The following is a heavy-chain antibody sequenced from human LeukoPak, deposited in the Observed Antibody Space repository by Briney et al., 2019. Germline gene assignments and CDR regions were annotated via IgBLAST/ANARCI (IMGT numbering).Heavy chain of an antibody. Sequence: PGGSLRLSCAASGFTFSSYEMNWVRQAPGKGLEWVSYISSSGSTIYYADSVKGRFTISRDNAKNSLYLQMNSLRAEDTAVYYCARDPDAFWFGDLLGYWGQGTLVTVSS. CDR3: ARDPDAFWFGDLLGY. D-gene: IGHD3-10*01. CDR1: GFTFSSYE. V-gene: IGHV3-48*03. CDR2: ISSSGSTI. J-gene: IGHJ4*02.